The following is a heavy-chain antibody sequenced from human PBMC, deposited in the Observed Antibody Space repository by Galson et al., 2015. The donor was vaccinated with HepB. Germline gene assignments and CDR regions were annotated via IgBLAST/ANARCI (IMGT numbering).Heavy chain of an antibody. Sequence: SLRLSCAASGFTFSSYATHWVRQAPGKGLEWVAVISYDGSNKYYADSVKGRFTISRDNSKNTLYLQMNSLRAEDTAVYYRARPGVLWFGELSYFDYWDQGTLVTVSS. D-gene: IGHD3-10*01. J-gene: IGHJ4*02. V-gene: IGHV3-30-3*01. CDR2: ISYDGSNK. CDR3: ARPGVLWFGELSYFDY. CDR1: GFTFSSYA.